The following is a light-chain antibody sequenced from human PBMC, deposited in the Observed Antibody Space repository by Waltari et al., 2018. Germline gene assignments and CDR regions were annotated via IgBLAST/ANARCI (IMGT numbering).Light chain of an antibody. CDR1: RSDVGGYSL. Sequence: QSALTQPASVSGSPGQSITISCPGTRSDVGGYSLVSWYQQHPGKAPKLILYEDRKRPSGVSDRFSGSTSGNTASLTISGLQAEDEADYFCCSYAGYSTYVFGTGTKVTVL. V-gene: IGLV2-23*01. CDR2: EDR. J-gene: IGLJ1*01. CDR3: CSYAGYSTYV.